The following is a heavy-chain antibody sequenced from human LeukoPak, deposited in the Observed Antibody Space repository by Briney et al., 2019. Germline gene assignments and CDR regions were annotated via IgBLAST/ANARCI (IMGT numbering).Heavy chain of an antibody. Sequence: GGSLRLSCAASGFTFNTYWRSWVRQAPGKGLEWMANIKQDGSEKNYVDSVKGRFTISRDNAENSLFLQMNSLRAEDTAVYYCARTGGSGKYTYNFDYWGQGILVIVSS. J-gene: IGHJ4*02. D-gene: IGHD3-10*01. CDR2: IKQDGSEK. CDR1: GFTFNTYW. V-gene: IGHV3-7*05. CDR3: ARTGGSGKYTYNFDY.